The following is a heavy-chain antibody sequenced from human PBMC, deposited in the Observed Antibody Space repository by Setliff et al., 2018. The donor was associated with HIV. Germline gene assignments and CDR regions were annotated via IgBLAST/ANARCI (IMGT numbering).Heavy chain of an antibody. J-gene: IGHJ4*02. CDR2: INHSGDT. V-gene: IGHV4-39*07. CDR3: ARLGAEDFSDYDWVDY. CDR1: GASIRSGDYY. Sequence: SETLSLTCSVSGASIRSGDYYWGWIRQPPGKGLEWIGEINHSGDTNYNPSLKSRVTISVDTSKNQFSLNLNSVTAADTAVYYCARLGAEDFSDYDWVDYWGQGTLVTVSS. D-gene: IGHD5-12*01.